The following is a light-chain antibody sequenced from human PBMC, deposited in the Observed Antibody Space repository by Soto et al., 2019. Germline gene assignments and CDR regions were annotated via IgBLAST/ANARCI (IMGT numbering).Light chain of an antibody. J-gene: IGKJ4*01. CDR2: DAS. CDR1: QDSDKY. V-gene: IGKV1-33*01. Sequence: DIQLTPSPSSLSASVGDRVTIPCQASQDSDKYLSWYQQKPGKAPELLIYDASNLETGVPSRFSGSGSGTEFTFTISSLQPEDIATYFCQQYASLPLTFGGGTKVDI. CDR3: QQYASLPLT.